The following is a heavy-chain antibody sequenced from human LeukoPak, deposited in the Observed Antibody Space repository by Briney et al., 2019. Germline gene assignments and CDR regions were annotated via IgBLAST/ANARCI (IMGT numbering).Heavy chain of an antibody. Sequence: GGSLRLSCAASGFTFSSYAMHWVRQAPGKGLEWVAFIRYDGSNKYYADSVKGRFTISRDNSKNTLYLQMNSLRAEDTAVYYCAKDFRYCSSTSCYSTLYYYYYMDVWGKGTTVTVSS. V-gene: IGHV3-30*02. CDR3: AKDFRYCSSTSCYSTLYYYYYMDV. CDR1: GFTFSSYA. J-gene: IGHJ6*03. D-gene: IGHD2-2*01. CDR2: IRYDGSNK.